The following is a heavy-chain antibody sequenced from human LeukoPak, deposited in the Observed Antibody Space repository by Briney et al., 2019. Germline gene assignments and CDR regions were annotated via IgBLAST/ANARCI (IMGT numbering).Heavy chain of an antibody. D-gene: IGHD3-22*01. Sequence: GGSLRLSCAASGFTFSSYAMHWVRQAPGKGLEWVAVISYDGSNEYYADSVKGRFTISRDNSKNTLYLQMNSLRAEDTAVYYCAKDVRSVYYYDSSGYSLDYWGQGTLVTVSS. CDR2: ISYDGSNE. V-gene: IGHV3-30*04. CDR1: GFTFSSYA. J-gene: IGHJ4*02. CDR3: AKDVRSVYYYDSSGYSLDY.